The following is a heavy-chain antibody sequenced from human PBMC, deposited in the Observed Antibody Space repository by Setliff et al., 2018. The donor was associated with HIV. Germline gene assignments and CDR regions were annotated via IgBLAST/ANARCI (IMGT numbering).Heavy chain of an antibody. CDR3: ATATIWTSSSWSHYFDY. V-gene: IGHV1-24*01. D-gene: IGHD6-13*01. CDR1: GYTLTGLS. Sequence: ASVKVSCKVSGYTLTGLSMHWVRQAPGKGLEWMGGFDPEDGETIYAQKFQGRVTMTEDTSTDTAYMELSSLRSEDTAVYYCATATIWTSSSWSHYFDYWGQGTLVTVSS. CDR2: FDPEDGET. J-gene: IGHJ4*02.